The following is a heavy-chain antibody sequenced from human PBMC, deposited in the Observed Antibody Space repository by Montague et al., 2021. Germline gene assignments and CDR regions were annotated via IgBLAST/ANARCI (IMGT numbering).Heavy chain of an antibody. CDR3: ARARITGTTTPLDY. Sequence: SETLSLTCTVSGGSISSTSHYWDWIRQPPGKGLEWIGTFYSGGNTYYNPALKSRVSISADTSNNQFSLNLNSVTAADTAVYFCARARITGTTTPLDYWGQGTLVIVSS. D-gene: IGHD1/OR15-1a*01. CDR1: GGSISSTSHY. J-gene: IGHJ4*02. V-gene: IGHV4-39*01. CDR2: FYSGGNT.